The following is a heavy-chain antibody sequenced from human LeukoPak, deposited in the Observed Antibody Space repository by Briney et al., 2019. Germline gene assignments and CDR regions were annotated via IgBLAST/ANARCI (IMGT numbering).Heavy chain of an antibody. CDR2: INPSGGST. V-gene: IGHV1-46*01. J-gene: IGHJ5*02. CDR1: GYTFPSYN. D-gene: IGHD3-3*01. Sequence: SVKVSCKASGYTFPSYNMHWVRQAPGQGLEWMGIINPSGGSTSHAKQFQGRATMTRDTSTSTVYMELSSLRSEDTAVYYCARGIGAYYDFWSGYPDSDWFDPWGQGTLVTVSS. CDR3: ARGIGAYYDFWSGYPDSDWFDP.